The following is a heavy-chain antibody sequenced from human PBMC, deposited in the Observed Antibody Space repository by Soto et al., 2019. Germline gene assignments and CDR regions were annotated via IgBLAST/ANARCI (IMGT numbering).Heavy chain of an antibody. J-gene: IGHJ2*01. V-gene: IGHV1-3*01. Sequence: ASVKVSCKASGYTFTNYAMHWVRQAPGQRLEWMGWINPGNGNTKYSQKFQGRVTITRDTSASTAYMELSSLRSEDTAVYYCAREQVVVATTPHWYFDLWGRGTLVTVSS. D-gene: IGHD2-15*01. CDR1: GYTFTNYA. CDR2: INPGNGNT. CDR3: AREQVVVATTPHWYFDL.